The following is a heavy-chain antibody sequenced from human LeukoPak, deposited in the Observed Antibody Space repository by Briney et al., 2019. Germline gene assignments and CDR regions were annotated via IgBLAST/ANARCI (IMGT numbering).Heavy chain of an antibody. V-gene: IGHV1-69*04. CDR3: ARPPLTADSAFDI. CDR1: GGTFSSYA. CDR2: IIPILGIA. Sequence: ASVKVSCKASGGTFSSYAISWVRQAPGQGLEWMGRIIPILGIANYAQKFQGRVTITADKSTSTAYMELSSLRSEDTVVYYCARPPLTADSAFDIWGQGTMVTVSS. D-gene: IGHD5-18*01. J-gene: IGHJ3*02.